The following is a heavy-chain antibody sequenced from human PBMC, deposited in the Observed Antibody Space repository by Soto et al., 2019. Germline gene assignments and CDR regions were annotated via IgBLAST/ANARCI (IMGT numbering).Heavy chain of an antibody. CDR3: ARIRIAAALYYYGMDV. J-gene: IGHJ6*02. CDR1: GYSFTSYW. V-gene: IGHV5-51*01. CDR2: IYPGDSDT. Sequence: PGESLKISCKGSGYSFTSYWIGWVRQMPGKGLEWMGIIYPGDSDTRYSPSFQGQVTISADKSISTAYLQWSSLKASDTAMYYCARIRIAAALYYYGMDVWGQGTTVTVSS. D-gene: IGHD6-13*01.